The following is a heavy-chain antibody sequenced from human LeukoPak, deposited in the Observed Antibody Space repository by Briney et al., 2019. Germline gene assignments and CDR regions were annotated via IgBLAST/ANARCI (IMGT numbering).Heavy chain of an antibody. D-gene: IGHD2-2*01. J-gene: IGHJ4*02. Sequence: ASVTVSCKASGYTFTDYYIHWVRQAPGQGLAWMAWINPNSGGTYYAQNFHDRITLTRDTSISTAYMELSRLRSDDTAIYYCARASALYCSSTSCLFDYWGQGTLVTVSS. CDR2: INPNSGGT. V-gene: IGHV1-2*02. CDR3: ARASALYCSSTSCLFDY. CDR1: GYTFTDYY.